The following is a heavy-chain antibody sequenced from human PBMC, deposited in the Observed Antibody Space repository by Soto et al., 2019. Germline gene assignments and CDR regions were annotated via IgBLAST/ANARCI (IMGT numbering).Heavy chain of an antibody. CDR3: AKDGLMAYYYYYGMDV. CDR2: ISYDGSNK. Sequence: LRLSCAASGFTFSSYGMHWVRQAPGKGLEWVAVISYDGSNKYYADSVKGRFTISRDNSKNTLYLQMNSLRAEDTAVYYCAKDGLMAYYYYYGMDVWGQGTTVTVSS. CDR1: GFTFSSYG. V-gene: IGHV3-30*18. D-gene: IGHD6-19*01. J-gene: IGHJ6*02.